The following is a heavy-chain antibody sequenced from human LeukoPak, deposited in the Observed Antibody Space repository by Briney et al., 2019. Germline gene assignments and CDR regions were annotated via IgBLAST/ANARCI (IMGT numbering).Heavy chain of an antibody. CDR3: ARVSYYSSGPFSYFDY. CDR1: GFTFSPYA. D-gene: IGHD3-10*01. J-gene: IGHJ4*02. V-gene: IGHV3-30-3*01. Sequence: PGRSLRLSCAASGFTFSPYAMHWVRQAPGKGLEWVAVISYDGSNEYYADSVKGRFTISRDSSENTLYLQMNSLRVEDTAVYYCARVSYYSSGPFSYFDYWGQGTLVTVSS. CDR2: ISYDGSNE.